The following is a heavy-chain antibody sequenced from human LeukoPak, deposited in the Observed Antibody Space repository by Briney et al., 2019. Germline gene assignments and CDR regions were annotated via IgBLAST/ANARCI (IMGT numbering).Heavy chain of an antibody. CDR1: GFTFSSYS. CDR3: VSDYYDSSGYYFGYYYGMDV. Sequence: GGSLRLSCAASGFTFSSYSMNWVRQAPGKGLEWVSSISSSSSSYIYYADSVKGRFTISRDNSKNTLYLQMNSLRAEDTAVYYCVSDYYDSSGYYFGYYYGMDVWGQGTTVTVSS. D-gene: IGHD3-22*01. J-gene: IGHJ6*02. CDR2: ISSSSSSYI. V-gene: IGHV3-21*04.